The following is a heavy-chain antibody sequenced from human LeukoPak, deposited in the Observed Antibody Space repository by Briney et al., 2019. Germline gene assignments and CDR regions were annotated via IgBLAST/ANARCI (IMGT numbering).Heavy chain of an antibody. J-gene: IGHJ5*02. D-gene: IGHD3-10*01. V-gene: IGHV4-59*01. CDR3: ARDFPQLGENWFDP. CDR2: IYYSEST. CDR1: GGSISSYY. Sequence: SETLSLTCTVSGGSISSYYWSWIRQPPGKGLEWIGYIYYSESTNYNPSLKSRVTISVDTSKNQFSLKLSSVTAADTAMYYCARDFPQLGENWFDPWGQGTLVTVSS.